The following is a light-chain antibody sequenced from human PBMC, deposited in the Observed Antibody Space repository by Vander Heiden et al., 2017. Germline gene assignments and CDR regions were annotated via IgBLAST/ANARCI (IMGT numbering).Light chain of an antibody. CDR2: WAS. V-gene: IGKV4-1*01. CDR1: QSVLYSSNNKNY. Sequence: DIVMTQSPDSLAVSLGERATINCKSSQSVLYSSNNKNYLAWYQQKPGQPPKLLIYWASTRESGVPDRFSGSGSGTDFTLTISSLQAEDVAVYYCQQYDSTPTVTFGHGTKVDIK. J-gene: IGKJ3*01. CDR3: QQYDSTPTVT.